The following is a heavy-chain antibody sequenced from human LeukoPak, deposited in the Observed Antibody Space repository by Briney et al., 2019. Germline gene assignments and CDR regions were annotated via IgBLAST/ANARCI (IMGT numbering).Heavy chain of an antibody. V-gene: IGHV3-20*01. CDR2: INWNGGST. CDR3: ARDKDYYYGMDV. Sequence: PGGSLRLSCAASGFTFDDYGMSWVRQAPGKGLEWVSGINWNGGSTGYADSVKGRFTISRDNAKNSLYLQMNSLRAEDTALYHCARDKDYYYGMDVWGQGTLVTVSS. CDR1: GFTFDDYG. J-gene: IGHJ6*02.